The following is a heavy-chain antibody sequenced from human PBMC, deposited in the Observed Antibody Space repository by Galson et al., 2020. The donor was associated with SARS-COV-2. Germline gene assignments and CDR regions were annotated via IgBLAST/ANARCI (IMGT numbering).Heavy chain of an antibody. J-gene: IGHJ4*02. CDR2: IYHSGNT. CDR3: ARRRPVFEGSGYNLYHFDF. V-gene: IGHV4-38-2*01. D-gene: IGHD3-22*01. CDR1: GFSISSGYY. Sequence: SETLSLTCAVSGFSISSGYYWGWIRQPPGKGLQWTGDIYHSGNTYYNPSLKSRLTISVDTSKNQFFLKLHSVTAADTAVYYCARRRPVFEGSGYNLYHFDFWGRGTLITVSS.